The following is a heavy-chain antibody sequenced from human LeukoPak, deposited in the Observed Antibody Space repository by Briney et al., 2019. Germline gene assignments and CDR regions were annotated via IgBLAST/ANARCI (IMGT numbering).Heavy chain of an antibody. J-gene: IGHJ6*03. CDR2: INHSGST. V-gene: IGHV4-34*01. Sequence: SETLSLTCAVYGGSFSGYYWSWIRQPPGKGLEWIGEINHSGSTNYNPSLKSRVTISVDTSKNQFSLKLSSVTAADTAVYYCARRPMVRGADCYYYYMDVWGKGTTVTVSS. CDR3: ARRPMVRGADCYYYYMDV. CDR1: GGSFSGYY. D-gene: IGHD3-10*01.